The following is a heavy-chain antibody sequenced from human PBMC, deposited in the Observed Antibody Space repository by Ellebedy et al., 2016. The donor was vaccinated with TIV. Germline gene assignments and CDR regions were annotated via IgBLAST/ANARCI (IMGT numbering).Heavy chain of an antibody. CDR1: GFSLSTYT. D-gene: IGHD5-24*01. CDR3: AREKDGYNCFDY. J-gene: IGHJ4*02. V-gene: IGHV3-21*01. Sequence: GGSLRLXXAASGFSLSTYTMNWVRQAPGKGLEWVSSITSSSSYIYYADSLRGRFTISRDNAKNSLYLQMNSLSPEDTAVYYCAREKDGYNCFDYWGQGTRVTVSS. CDR2: ITSSSSYI.